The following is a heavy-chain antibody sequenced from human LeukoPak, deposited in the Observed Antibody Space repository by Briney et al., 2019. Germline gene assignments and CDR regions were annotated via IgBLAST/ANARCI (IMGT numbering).Heavy chain of an antibody. Sequence: GGSLRLSCAASGFTFSSYGMSWVRQAPGKGLEWVSAISGSGGSTYYADSVKGRFTISRDNSKNTLYLQMNSLRAEDTAVYYCAKAKFGFDWLFPFDYWGQGTLVTVSS. V-gene: IGHV3-23*01. CDR1: GFTFSSYG. J-gene: IGHJ4*02. CDR2: ISGSGGST. CDR3: AKAKFGFDWLFPFDY. D-gene: IGHD3-9*01.